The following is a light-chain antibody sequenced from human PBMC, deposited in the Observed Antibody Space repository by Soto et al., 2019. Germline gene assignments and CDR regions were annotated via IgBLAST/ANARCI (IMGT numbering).Light chain of an antibody. CDR1: QSFRTW. CDR3: QQSYTAPR. CDR2: KTS. J-gene: IGKJ2*03. Sequence: DIQMTQSPSTLSGSVGDRVTITCRASQSFRTWLAWYQQKPGKAPKLLIYKTSILQSGVPSRFSGSESGTDFTLTISSLQPGDFGTYYCQQSYTAPRFGQGTKVDIK. V-gene: IGKV1-5*03.